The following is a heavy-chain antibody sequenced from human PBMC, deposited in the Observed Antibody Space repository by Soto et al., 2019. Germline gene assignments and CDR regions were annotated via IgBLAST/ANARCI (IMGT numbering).Heavy chain of an antibody. CDR3: ARAGKLQWLQHSFDP. Sequence: ASVKVSCKASGYTFTSFGINWVRQAPGQGLEWMGWIRGYKDNTNYAQKFQGRVTRTTDTSTSTGYMELRSLRSDDTAVYYCARAGKLQWLQHSFDPRSQGTQVTVSS. V-gene: IGHV1-18*04. CDR1: GYTFTSFG. J-gene: IGHJ5*02. CDR2: IRGYKDNT. D-gene: IGHD6-19*01.